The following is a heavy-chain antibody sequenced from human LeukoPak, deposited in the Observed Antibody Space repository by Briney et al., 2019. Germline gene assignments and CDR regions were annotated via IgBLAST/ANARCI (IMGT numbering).Heavy chain of an antibody. Sequence: SETLSLTCTVSGGSISSSNNYWGWIRQPPGKGLEWIGTIYYGGSTYYNPPLKSRVTISVDTSKSQFSLKLSSVTAADTAVYYCARLYYYYYFDYWGQGTLVSVSS. V-gene: IGHV4-39*01. J-gene: IGHJ4*02. D-gene: IGHD3-22*01. CDR1: GGSISSSNNY. CDR3: ARLYYYYYFDY. CDR2: IYYGGST.